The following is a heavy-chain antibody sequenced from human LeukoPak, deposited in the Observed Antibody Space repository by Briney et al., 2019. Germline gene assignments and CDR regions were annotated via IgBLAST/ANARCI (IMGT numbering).Heavy chain of an antibody. D-gene: IGHD3-10*01. V-gene: IGHV1-2*02. CDR2: INPNSGGT. CDR3: ASQFYASKTYYAYFDY. J-gene: IGHJ4*02. Sequence: GASVKVSCKASGYTFTDYYMHWVRQAPGQGLEWMGWINPNSGGTNYAQKFQGRVTMSRDTSINTVYVELSSLRSDDTAVFYCASQFYASKTYYAYFDYWGQGTLVTVSS. CDR1: GYTFTDYY.